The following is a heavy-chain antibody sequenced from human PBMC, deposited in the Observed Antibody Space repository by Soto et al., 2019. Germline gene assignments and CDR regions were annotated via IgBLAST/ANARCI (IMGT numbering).Heavy chain of an antibody. CDR1: VYAFTSYY. V-gene: IGHV1-46*01. J-gene: IGHJ6*02. CDR3: ARDLLVTTPQHYYSGMDV. CDR2: INPSGGST. Sequence: AASVKVSCKASVYAFTSYYMHCVRQAPGQGLEWLGIINPSGGSTTSEKKSQAKVTMTRHTSTSPVYMELSSLRSEDTAVYYCARDLLVTTPQHYYSGMDVWGQGTTVPVSS. D-gene: IGHD4-4*01.